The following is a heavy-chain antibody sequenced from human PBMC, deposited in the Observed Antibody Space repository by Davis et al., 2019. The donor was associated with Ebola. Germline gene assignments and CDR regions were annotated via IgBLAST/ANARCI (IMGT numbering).Heavy chain of an antibody. CDR1: GFTFSSYS. Sequence: GESLKISCAASGFTFSSYSMNWVRQAPGKGLEWVSSISSSSSYIYYADSVKGRFTISRDNAKNSLYLQMNSLRAEDTAVYYCAKSRRGNLRFLEWLLIDYWGQGTLVTVSS. V-gene: IGHV3-21*01. CDR2: ISSSSSYI. D-gene: IGHD3-3*01. CDR3: AKSRRGNLRFLEWLLIDY. J-gene: IGHJ4*02.